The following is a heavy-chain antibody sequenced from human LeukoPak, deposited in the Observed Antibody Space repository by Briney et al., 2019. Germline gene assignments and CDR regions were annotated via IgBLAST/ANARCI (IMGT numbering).Heavy chain of an antibody. J-gene: IGHJ4*02. CDR1: GFTFSTYS. CDR3: AKRIQSAMATGY. V-gene: IGHV3-21*04. Sequence: GGSLRLSCAASGFTFSTYSMNWVRQAPGKGLEWVSSISSSSSYIHYADSVKGRFTISRDNSKNTLYLQMNSLRAEDTAVYYCAKRIQSAMATGYWGQGTLVTVSS. D-gene: IGHD5-18*01. CDR2: ISSSSSYI.